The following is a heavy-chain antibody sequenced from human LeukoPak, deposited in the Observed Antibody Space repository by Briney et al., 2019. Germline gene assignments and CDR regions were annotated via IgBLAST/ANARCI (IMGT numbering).Heavy chain of an antibody. D-gene: IGHD5-24*01. J-gene: IGHJ4*02. Sequence: GGSLRLSCAASGITFSDYSMNWVRHAPGQGMGWISYIGIDSGNTIYADSVKGRFTISGDKAKNSLYLQMNSLRVEDTAVYYCARDYKYAFDNWGQGTLVTVSS. CDR2: IGIDSGNT. V-gene: IGHV3-48*01. CDR3: ARDYKYAFDN. CDR1: GITFSDYS.